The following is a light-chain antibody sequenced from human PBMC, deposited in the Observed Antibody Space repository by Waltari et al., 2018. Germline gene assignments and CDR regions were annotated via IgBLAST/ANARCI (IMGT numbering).Light chain of an antibody. J-gene: IGKJ4*01. V-gene: IGKV1-39*01. CDR2: ATS. Sequence: DIQMTQSPSSLSASVGDRVTLTCRASEDLNKYLNWYQQKPGKAPRLLISATSTLRSGVPSRFSGSSSGTDFSRTISSLQAEDFAIYYCQQSYRAPLTFGGGTKVEI. CDR1: EDLNKY. CDR3: QQSYRAPLT.